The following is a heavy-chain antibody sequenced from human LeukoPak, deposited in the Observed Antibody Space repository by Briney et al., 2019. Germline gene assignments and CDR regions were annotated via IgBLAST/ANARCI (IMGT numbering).Heavy chain of an antibody. CDR3: AKDFSGGWYYFGY. CDR1: GFTFSSYA. CDR2: ISGSGGST. J-gene: IGHJ4*02. D-gene: IGHD6-19*01. Sequence: PGGSLRLSCAASGFTFSSYAMNWVRQAPGKGLEWVSSISGSGGSTYCADSVEGRFTISRDNSNNALYLQMSSLRAEDTAVYYCAKDFSGGWYYFGYWGQGTLVTVSS. V-gene: IGHV3-23*01.